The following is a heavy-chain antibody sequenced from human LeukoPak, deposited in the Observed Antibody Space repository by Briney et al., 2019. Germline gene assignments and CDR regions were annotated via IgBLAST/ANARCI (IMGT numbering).Heavy chain of an antibody. Sequence: GRSLRFSCAASGFTFSSYGMHWVRQAPGKGLEWVAVISYDGSNKYYADSVKGRFTISRDNSKNTLYLQMNSLRAEDTAVYYCTKGDYYDSSGYVYWGQGTLVTVSS. D-gene: IGHD3-22*01. CDR1: GFTFSSYG. CDR3: TKGDYYDSSGYVY. CDR2: ISYDGSNK. J-gene: IGHJ4*02. V-gene: IGHV3-30*18.